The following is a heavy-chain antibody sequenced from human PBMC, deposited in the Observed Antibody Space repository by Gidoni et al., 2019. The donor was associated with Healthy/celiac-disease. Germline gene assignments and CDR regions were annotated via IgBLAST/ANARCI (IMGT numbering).Heavy chain of an antibody. J-gene: IGHJ6*02. V-gene: IGHV3-30-3*01. CDR3: ARVGCSGGSCRSPKSYYYGMDV. CDR1: GFTFRSYA. CDR2: ISYDGSNK. Sequence: QVQLVESGGGVVQPGRSLSLSCAASGFTFRSYAMHWVRQAPGKGLEWVAVISYDGSNKYYADSVKGRFTISRDNSKNTLYLQMNSLRAEDTAVYYCARVGCSGGSCRSPKSYYYGMDVWGQGTTVTVSS. D-gene: IGHD2-15*01.